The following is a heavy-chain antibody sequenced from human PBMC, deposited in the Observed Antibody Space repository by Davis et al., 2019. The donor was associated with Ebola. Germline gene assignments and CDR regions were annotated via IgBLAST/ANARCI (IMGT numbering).Heavy chain of an antibody. CDR2: INAGNGNT. V-gene: IGHV1-3*01. CDR3: ARGGTGYSSFDY. J-gene: IGHJ4*02. D-gene: IGHD6-19*01. CDR1: GYIFTSYA. Sequence: ASVKVSCKASGYIFTSYAIHWVRQAPGQRLEWMGWINAGNGNTKYSQKFQGRVTITRDTSASTAYMELSSLRSEDTAVYYCARGGTGYSSFDYWGQGTLVTVSS.